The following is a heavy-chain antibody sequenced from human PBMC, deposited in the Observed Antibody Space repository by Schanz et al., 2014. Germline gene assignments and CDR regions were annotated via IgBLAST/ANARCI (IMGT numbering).Heavy chain of an antibody. Sequence: EVQLLESGGGLVQPGGSLRLSCAASGFTFSDYYMNWLRQAPGKGLEWVSVIGVDGTTTYYADSVKGRFTISRDNSKNTLYLQMNSLRPEDTAVYYCAKYRGYYRVSGSYRELEYWGQGTLVTVSS. V-gene: IGHV3-23*01. CDR2: IGVDGTTT. D-gene: IGHD3-10*01. CDR3: AKYRGYYRVSGSYRELEY. CDR1: GFTFSDYY. J-gene: IGHJ4*02.